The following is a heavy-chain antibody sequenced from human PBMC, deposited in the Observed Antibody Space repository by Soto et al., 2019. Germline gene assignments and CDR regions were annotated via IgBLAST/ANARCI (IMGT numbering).Heavy chain of an antibody. CDR1: GFTFTSSA. Sequence: SVKVPCKASGFTFTSSAVQWVRQARGQRLEWIGWIVVGSGNTNYAQKFQERVTITRDMSTSTAYMELSSLRSEDTAVYYCAKDWYYYGPGSSYFDYWGQGTLVTVSS. CDR2: IVVGSGNT. J-gene: IGHJ4*02. D-gene: IGHD3-10*01. CDR3: AKDWYYYGPGSSYFDY. V-gene: IGHV1-58*01.